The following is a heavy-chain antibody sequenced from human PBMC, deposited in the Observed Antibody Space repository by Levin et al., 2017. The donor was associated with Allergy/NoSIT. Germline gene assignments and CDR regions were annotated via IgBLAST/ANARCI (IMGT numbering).Heavy chain of an antibody. D-gene: IGHD1/OR15-1a*01. Sequence: GGSLRLSCAASGFTFSDHYMDWVRQAPGKGLEWVGRTKNRAYSYTTLYAASVKDRFTISRDDSQNTLYLQMNSLKTEDTAVYYCVRLIKKGGTNNNYMDVWGQGTTVTVSS. CDR1: GFTFSDHY. CDR3: VRLIKKGGTNNNYMDV. J-gene: IGHJ6*02. CDR2: TKNRAYSYTT. V-gene: IGHV3-72*01.